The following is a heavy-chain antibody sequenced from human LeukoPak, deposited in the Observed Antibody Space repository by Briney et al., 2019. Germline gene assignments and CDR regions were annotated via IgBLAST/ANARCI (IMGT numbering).Heavy chain of an antibody. V-gene: IGHV4-4*07. CDR3: ARGDYGGNPGGYDY. J-gene: IGHJ4*02. CDR2: IYTSGST. D-gene: IGHD4-23*01. CDR1: GGSISSYY. Sequence: PSETLSLTCTVSGGSISSYYWSWIRQPAGKGLEWIGHIYTSGSTNYNPSLKSRVTMPVDTSKNQFSLKLSSVTAADTAVYYCARGDYGGNPGGYDYWGQGTLVTVSS.